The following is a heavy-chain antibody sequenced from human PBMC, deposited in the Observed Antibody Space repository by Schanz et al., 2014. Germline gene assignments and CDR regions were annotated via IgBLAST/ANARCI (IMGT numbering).Heavy chain of an antibody. CDR1: GFTFNNYG. J-gene: IGHJ4*02. CDR3: AKDVDFWSGDYVDY. D-gene: IGHD3-3*01. V-gene: IGHV3-33*06. Sequence: VQLVESGGGVVQPGRSLRLSCVASGFTFNNYGMHWVRQAPGKGLGWVAVIWHDGSGKYYADSVKGRFTISRDNSKNTLYLQMNSLRSEDTAVYYCAKDVDFWSGDYVDYWGQGTLVTVSS. CDR2: IWHDGSGK.